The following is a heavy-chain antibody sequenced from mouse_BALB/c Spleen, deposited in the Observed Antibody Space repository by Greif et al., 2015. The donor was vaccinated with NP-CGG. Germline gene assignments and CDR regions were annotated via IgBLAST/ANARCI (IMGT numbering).Heavy chain of an antibody. J-gene: IGHJ3*01. Sequence: EVQLVESGGGLVKPGGSLKLSCAASGFTFSSYAMSWVRQTPEKRLEWVATISSGGSYTYYPDSVKGRFTISRDNAKNTLYLQMSSLRSEDTAMYYCARQGYGNYWFAYWGQGTLVTVSA. V-gene: IGHV5-9-3*01. CDR2: ISSGGSYT. CDR1: GFTFSSYA. CDR3: ARQGYGNYWFAY. D-gene: IGHD2-1*01.